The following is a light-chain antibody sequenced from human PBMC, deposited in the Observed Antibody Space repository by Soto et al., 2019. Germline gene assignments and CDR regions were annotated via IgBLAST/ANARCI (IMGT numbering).Light chain of an antibody. V-gene: IGKV1-5*01. CDR2: GAS. Sequence: DIQMTQSPSTLSATAGDRVTITCRASQSISSWLAWYQQKPGKAPKLLIHGASSLQSGVPSRFSGSGSGTDFTLTISSLQPEDFATYYCLQDYNYPRTFGQGTKVDIK. CDR1: QSISSW. J-gene: IGKJ1*01. CDR3: LQDYNYPRT.